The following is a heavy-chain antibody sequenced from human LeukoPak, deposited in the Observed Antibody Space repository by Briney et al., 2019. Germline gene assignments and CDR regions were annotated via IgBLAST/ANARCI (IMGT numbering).Heavy chain of an antibody. J-gene: IGHJ6*03. V-gene: IGHV4-39*07. D-gene: IGHD3-10*01. CDR1: GGSISSSSYY. CDR3: ARDRITMVRGKRNYYYYMDV. Sequence: SETLSLTCTVSGGSISSSSYYWGWIRQPPGKGLEWIGSIYYSGSTYYNPSLKSRVTISVDTSKNQFSLKLSSVTAADTAVYYCARDRITMVRGKRNYYYYMDVWGKGTTVTISS. CDR2: IYYSGST.